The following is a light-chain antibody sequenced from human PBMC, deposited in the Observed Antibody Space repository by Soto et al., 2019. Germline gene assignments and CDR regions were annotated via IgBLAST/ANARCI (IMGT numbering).Light chain of an antibody. CDR1: QSISTW. CDR3: QQYNSDSVT. V-gene: IGKV1-5*03. J-gene: IGKJ1*01. CDR2: KAS. Sequence: DIQMTQSPSTLSASAGDRVTITCRASQSISTWLAWFQQTPGKAPKLLIYKASTLESGVPSRFSGSGSGTEFTLTISSLQPEDFATYYCQQYNSDSVTFGQGTKVEIK.